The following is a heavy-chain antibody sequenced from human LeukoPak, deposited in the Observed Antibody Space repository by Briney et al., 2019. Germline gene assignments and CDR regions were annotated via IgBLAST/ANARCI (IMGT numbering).Heavy chain of an antibody. J-gene: IGHJ4*02. CDR3: ARGPLWFGELFHDY. D-gene: IGHD3-10*01. CDR2: INHSGST. Sequence: SETLSLTCAVYAGSFSGYYWSWIRQPPGEGLEWMGEINHSGSTNYNPSLKSRVTISVDTSKNQFSLKLSSVTAADTAVYYCARGPLWFGELFHDYWGQGTLVTVSS. CDR1: AGSFSGYY. V-gene: IGHV4-34*01.